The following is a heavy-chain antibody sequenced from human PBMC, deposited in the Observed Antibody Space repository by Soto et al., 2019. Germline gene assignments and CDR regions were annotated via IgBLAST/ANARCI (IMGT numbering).Heavy chain of an antibody. V-gene: IGHV1-46*01. CDR3: AREENCSDGICYSEYFQR. CDR1: GYIFTAYS. D-gene: IGHD2-15*01. CDR2: VNASGGST. Sequence: QVQLVQSGAEVKKPGASVKVSCKASGYIFTAYSMHWVRQAPGQGLEWMCVVNASGGSTNYAQKFQGRITMTRDTSTSTVYMDLSSLTSEDTAVYYCAREENCSDGICYSEYFQRWGQGTLVTVSS. J-gene: IGHJ1*01.